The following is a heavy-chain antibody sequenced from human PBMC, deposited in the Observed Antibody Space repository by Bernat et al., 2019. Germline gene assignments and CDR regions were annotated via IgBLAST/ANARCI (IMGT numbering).Heavy chain of an antibody. J-gene: IGHJ6*02. CDR3: ARGRLGITVFGVLPYALDV. CDR1: GFTFSNYA. Sequence: QVQVVESGGGVVQPGRSLRLSCAASGFTFSNYAMHWVRQAPGKGLEWVAVISYDGSNKYYVDSVTGRFTISRDNSKNTLYLQMNSLRAEDTAVYYCARGRLGITVFGVLPYALDVWGQGTTVTVSS. V-gene: IGHV3-30-3*01. CDR2: ISYDGSNK. D-gene: IGHD3-3*01.